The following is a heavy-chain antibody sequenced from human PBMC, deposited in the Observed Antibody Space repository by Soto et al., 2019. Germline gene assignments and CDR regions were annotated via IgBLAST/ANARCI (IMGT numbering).Heavy chain of an antibody. J-gene: IGHJ6*02. Sequence: GSLLLACSASGFTFSTYGMHWVRQAPGKGLEWVVLISYDGSNQYYADSVKGRFTISRDNSKNTLFLQMNSLRAEDTAVYYCAKARLRIAARPVYGMDVWGQGTTVTVSS. V-gene: IGHV3-30*18. CDR2: ISYDGSNQ. CDR3: AKARLRIAARPVYGMDV. CDR1: GFTFSTYG. D-gene: IGHD6-6*01.